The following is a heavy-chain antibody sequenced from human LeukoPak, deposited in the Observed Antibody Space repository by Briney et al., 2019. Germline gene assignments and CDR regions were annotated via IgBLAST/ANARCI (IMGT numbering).Heavy chain of an antibody. CDR2: INPNSGGT. V-gene: IGHV1-2*06. CDR3: ATTGIFGVAKGYFDY. D-gene: IGHD3-3*01. CDR1: GYTFTGYY. Sequence: ASVKVSCKASGYTFTGYYMHWVRQAPGQGLEWMGRINPNSGGTNYAQKFQGRVTMTRDTSISTAYMELGRLRSDDTAVYYCATTGIFGVAKGYFDYWGQGTLVTVSS. J-gene: IGHJ4*02.